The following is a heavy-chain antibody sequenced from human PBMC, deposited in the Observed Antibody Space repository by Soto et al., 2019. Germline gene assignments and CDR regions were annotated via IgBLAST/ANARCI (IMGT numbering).Heavy chain of an antibody. CDR1: GYSFTNYW. D-gene: IGHD6-13*01. CDR3: ARHNRYSSNRFEGWFEP. J-gene: IGHJ5*02. CDR2: IHPGDSDT. V-gene: IGHV5-51*03. Sequence: EVQLVQSGAEVKKAGESLKISCQGSGYSFTNYWVGWVRQIPGRGLEWMGIIHPGDSDTRYSPFFQGQVTISADKSISTAYLQWSRLKASDTAMYYCARHNRYSSNRFEGWFEPWGQGTLVTVSS.